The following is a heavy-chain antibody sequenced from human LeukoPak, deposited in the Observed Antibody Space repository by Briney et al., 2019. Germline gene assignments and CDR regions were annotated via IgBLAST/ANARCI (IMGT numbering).Heavy chain of an antibody. CDR3: ATSSSWYSGLDY. J-gene: IGHJ4*02. CDR1: GFTVSSNY. CDR2: IYGGGST. Sequence: GGSLRLSCAASGFTVSSNYMSWVRQAPGKGLEWVSIIYGGGSTYYADSVKGRFTMSRDNSKNTLYLQMNSLRAEDTAVYYCATSSSWYSGLDYWGQGTLVTVSS. D-gene: IGHD6-13*01. V-gene: IGHV3-53*01.